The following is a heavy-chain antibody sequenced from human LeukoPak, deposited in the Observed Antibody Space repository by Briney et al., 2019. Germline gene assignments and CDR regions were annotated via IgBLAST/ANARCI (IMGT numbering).Heavy chain of an antibody. CDR1: GGSISSYY. CDR3: ARDHSGSYLDWFDP. D-gene: IGHD1-26*01. J-gene: IGHJ5*02. Sequence: PSETLSLTCTVSGGSISSYYWSWIRQPAGKGLEWIGRIYTSGSTNYNPSLKSRVTMSVDTSKNQFSLKLYSVTAADTAVYYCARDHSGSYLDWFDPWGQGTLVTVSS. CDR2: IYTSGST. V-gene: IGHV4-4*07.